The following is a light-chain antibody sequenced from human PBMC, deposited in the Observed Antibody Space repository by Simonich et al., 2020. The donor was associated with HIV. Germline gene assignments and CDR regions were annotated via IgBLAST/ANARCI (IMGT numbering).Light chain of an antibody. CDR1: QSVLYSSNNKNY. CDR2: WAS. CDR3: QQYYRTPPT. V-gene: IGKV4-1*01. Sequence: DIVMTQSPDSLAVSLGESATINCKSSQSVLYSSNNKNYLAGYQQKLGQPPKLLIYWASTRESGVPDRFSGSGSGTDFTLTISSLQAEDVAVYYCQQYYRTPPTFGQGTKVEIK. J-gene: IGKJ1*01.